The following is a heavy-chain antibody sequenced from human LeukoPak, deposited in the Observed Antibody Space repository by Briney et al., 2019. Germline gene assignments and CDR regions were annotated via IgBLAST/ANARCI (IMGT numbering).Heavy chain of an antibody. V-gene: IGHV3-48*04. J-gene: IGHJ4*02. Sequence: PGGSLRLSCAASGFTFRTYGMNWVRQAPGKGLEWISYINSDSDTVYYSNSVKSRFTISRGNAKNSLYLQMNSLRAEDTAVYYCVRDHYWAFDYWGQGTLVTVSS. CDR3: VRDHYWAFDY. CDR1: GFTFRTYG. CDR2: INSDSDTV. D-gene: IGHD2-15*01.